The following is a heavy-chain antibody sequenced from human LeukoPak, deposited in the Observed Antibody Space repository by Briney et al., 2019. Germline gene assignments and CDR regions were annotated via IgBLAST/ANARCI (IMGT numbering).Heavy chain of an antibody. V-gene: IGHV3-7*01. J-gene: IGHJ3*02. Sequence: GGSLRLSCAASGFTFSSYWMSRVRQAPGKGLEWVANIKQDGSEKYYVDSVKGRFTISRDNAKNSLYLQMNSLRAEDTAVYYCAREHTQGAFDIWGQGTMVTVS. D-gene: IGHD2-2*02. CDR1: GFTFSSYW. CDR2: IKQDGSEK. CDR3: AREHTQGAFDI.